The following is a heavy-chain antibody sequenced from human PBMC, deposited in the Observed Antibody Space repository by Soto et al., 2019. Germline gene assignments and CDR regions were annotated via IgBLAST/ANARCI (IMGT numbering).Heavy chain of an antibody. J-gene: IGHJ4*02. CDR1: GYSFTTYG. CDR3: ARTEGRSTMGDY. D-gene: IGHD3-10*01. Sequence: QVQLVQSGAEVKKPGASVRVSCKASGYSFTTYGVTWVRQAPGQGLEWMGWISTYNGDTRVAQQHQGRVTLTTDTSTNAAHMELRSLRSDDTATYYCARTEGRSTMGDYWGQGTLVTVSS. CDR2: ISTYNGDT. V-gene: IGHV1-18*01.